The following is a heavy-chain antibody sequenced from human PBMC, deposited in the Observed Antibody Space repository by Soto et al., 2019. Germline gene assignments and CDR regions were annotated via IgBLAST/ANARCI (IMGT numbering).Heavy chain of an antibody. V-gene: IGHV1-2*04. CDR3: ARAYYGGNSVDY. CDR2: INPNSGGT. Sequence: ASVKVSCKASGYTFTGYYMHWVRQAPGQGLEWMGWINPNSGGTNYAQKFQGWVTMTRDTSISTTYMELSRLRSEDTAVYYCARAYYGGNSVDYWGQGTLVTVSS. J-gene: IGHJ4*02. D-gene: IGHD4-17*01. CDR1: GYTFTGYY.